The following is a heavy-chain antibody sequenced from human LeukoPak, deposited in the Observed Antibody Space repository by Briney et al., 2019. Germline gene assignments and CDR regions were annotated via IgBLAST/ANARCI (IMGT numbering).Heavy chain of an antibody. J-gene: IGHJ5*02. CDR2: IYYSGST. Sequence: SETLSLTCTVSGGSISSYYWSWIRQPPGKGLEWIGYIYYSGSTNYNPSLKSRVTISVDTSKNQFSLKLSSVTAADTAVYYCARHFSRVYDSSGYYYGDWFDPWGQGTLVTVSS. D-gene: IGHD3-22*01. CDR3: ARHFSRVYDSSGYYYGDWFDP. CDR1: GGSISSYY. V-gene: IGHV4-59*08.